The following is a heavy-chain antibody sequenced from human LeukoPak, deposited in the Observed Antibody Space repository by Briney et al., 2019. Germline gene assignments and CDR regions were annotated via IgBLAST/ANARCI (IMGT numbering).Heavy chain of an antibody. Sequence: RPSETLSLTCTVSGGSISSYYWSWIRQPPGKGLEWIGYIYYSGSTNYNPSLKSRVTISVDTSKNQFSLKLSSVTAADTAVYYCASIAAVEQGFWGQGTMVTVSS. CDR2: IYYSGST. J-gene: IGHJ3*01. CDR3: ASIAAVEQGF. D-gene: IGHD6-13*01. CDR1: GGSISSYY. V-gene: IGHV4-59*08.